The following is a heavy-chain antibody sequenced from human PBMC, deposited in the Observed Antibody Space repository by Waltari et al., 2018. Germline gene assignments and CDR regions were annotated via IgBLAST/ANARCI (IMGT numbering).Heavy chain of an antibody. CDR1: GFTFSSYA. V-gene: IGHV3-23*01. D-gene: IGHD4-17*01. J-gene: IGHJ4*02. CDR3: AKGVTVTTGSLVDY. CDR2: ISGSGGRT. Sequence: EVQLLESGGGLVQPGGSLRLSCAASGFTFSSYAMSWVRQAPGKGLEWVSAISGSGGRTYYADSVKGRFTISRDNSKNTLYLQMNSLRAEDTAVYYCAKGVTVTTGSLVDYWGQGTLVTVSS.